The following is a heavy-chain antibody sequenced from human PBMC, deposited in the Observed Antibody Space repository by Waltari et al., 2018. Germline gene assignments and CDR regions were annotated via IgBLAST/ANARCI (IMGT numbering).Heavy chain of an antibody. CDR2: FDPEDGEA. D-gene: IGHD3-3*01. J-gene: IGHJ4*02. CDR1: GYPLPEVS. CDR3: ASGLIIPGRFRLGY. V-gene: IGHV1-24*01. Sequence: QVQPEQSGAEVKKPGASVKVPCNVVGYPLPEVSMHRARQAPGKGLEWMGGFDPEDGEAVFAQKFQGRLTLTEDTPANTAYMELTSLTSEDTAVYYCASGLIIPGRFRLGYWGQGTLVTVSA.